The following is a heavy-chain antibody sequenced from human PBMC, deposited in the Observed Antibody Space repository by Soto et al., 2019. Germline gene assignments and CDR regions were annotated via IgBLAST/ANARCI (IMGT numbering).Heavy chain of an antibody. CDR1: GGSISSGDYY. CDR3: ARVFGVGDSSGYYSYWYFDL. Sequence: SETLSLTCTVSGGSISSGDYYWSWIRQPPGKGLEWIGYIYYSGSTYYNPSLKSRVTISVDTSKDQFSLKLSSVTAADTAVYYCARVFGVGDSSGYYSYWYFDLWGRGTMVTVYS. D-gene: IGHD3-22*01. V-gene: IGHV4-30-4*01. CDR2: IYYSGST. J-gene: IGHJ2*01.